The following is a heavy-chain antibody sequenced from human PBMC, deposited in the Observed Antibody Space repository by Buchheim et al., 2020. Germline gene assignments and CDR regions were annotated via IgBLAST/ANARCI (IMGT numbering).Heavy chain of an antibody. CDR3: VRRAVNWDFFDY. Sequence: EVQLLESGGVLVQPGGSLRLSCAVSGFTFTTYGMRWVRQAPGKGLEWVSAIERSGGDTFYADSVKGRFTISRDNSKNTPYLQMNNLRVEDTAVYYCVRRAVNWDFFDYWGRGTL. CDR2: IERSGGDT. J-gene: IGHJ4*02. D-gene: IGHD3-16*01. CDR1: GFTFTTYG. V-gene: IGHV3-23*01.